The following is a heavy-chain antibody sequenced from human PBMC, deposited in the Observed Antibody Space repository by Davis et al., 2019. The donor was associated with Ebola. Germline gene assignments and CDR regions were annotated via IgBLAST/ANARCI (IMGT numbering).Heavy chain of an antibody. Sequence: GESLKISCAASGFTFSSYAMSWVRQAPGKGLEWVSAISGSGGSTYYADSVKGRFTISRDNSKNTLYLQMNSLRAEDTAVYYCANSLYTLTPTPIDHWGQGTLVTVSS. V-gene: IGHV3-23*01. J-gene: IGHJ4*02. CDR3: ANSLYTLTPTPIDH. D-gene: IGHD4-17*01. CDR2: ISGSGGST. CDR1: GFTFSSYA.